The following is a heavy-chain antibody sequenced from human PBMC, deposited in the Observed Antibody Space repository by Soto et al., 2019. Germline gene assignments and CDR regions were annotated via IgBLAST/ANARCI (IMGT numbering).Heavy chain of an antibody. Sequence: SETLSLTCTVSGASISGFYWSWIRKSAGKGQEWIGRIYATGTTDYNPSLKSRVMMSVDTSKKQFSLKLRSVTAADTAVYYCVRDGTKTLRDWFDPWGQGISVTVS. D-gene: IGHD1-1*01. V-gene: IGHV4-4*07. CDR1: GASISGFY. CDR3: VRDGTKTLRDWFDP. J-gene: IGHJ5*02. CDR2: IYATGTT.